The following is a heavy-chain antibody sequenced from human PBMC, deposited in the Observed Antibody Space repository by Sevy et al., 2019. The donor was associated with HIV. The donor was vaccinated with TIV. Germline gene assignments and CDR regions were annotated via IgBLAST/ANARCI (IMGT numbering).Heavy chain of an antibody. CDR1: GLTVSSNY. V-gene: IGHV3-53*01. D-gene: IGHD6-13*01. J-gene: IGHJ3*02. CDR2: IYSGGST. Sequence: GGSLRLSCAASGLTVSSNYMSWVRQAPGKGLEWVSVIYSGGSTYYADSVKGRLTISRDNSTNTLYIQMNSLRAEETAVYYCARDSGKRAAAGKSDAFDIWGQGTMVTVSS. CDR3: ARDSGKRAAAGKSDAFDI.